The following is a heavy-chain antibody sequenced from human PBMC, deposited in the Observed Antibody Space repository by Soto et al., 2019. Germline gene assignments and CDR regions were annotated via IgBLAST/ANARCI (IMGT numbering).Heavy chain of an antibody. D-gene: IGHD1-1*01. V-gene: IGHV1-18*01. CDR3: ARFNQLERREFDY. J-gene: IGHJ4*02. CDR2: ISAYNGNT. CDR1: GGTFSNDI. Sequence: ASVKVSCKTSGGTFSNDIITWVRQAPGQGLEWMGWISAYNGNTNYAQKLQGRVTMTTDTSTSTAYMELRSLRSDDTAVYYCARFNQLERREFDYWGQGTLVTVSS.